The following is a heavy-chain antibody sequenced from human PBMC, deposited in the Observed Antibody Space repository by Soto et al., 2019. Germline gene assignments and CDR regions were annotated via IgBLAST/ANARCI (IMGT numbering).Heavy chain of an antibody. CDR1: GGSISGYY. V-gene: IGHV4-59*01. Sequence: PSETLSLTCTVSGGSISGYYWSWIRQPPGKGLEWIGYIFYSGSTSSHPSLKSRVTISVDTSNNQFSLKLSSVTAADTAVYYCARWLTPGYFDYWGQGTLVTVSS. CDR2: IFYSGST. J-gene: IGHJ4*02. D-gene: IGHD3-10*01. CDR3: ARWLTPGYFDY.